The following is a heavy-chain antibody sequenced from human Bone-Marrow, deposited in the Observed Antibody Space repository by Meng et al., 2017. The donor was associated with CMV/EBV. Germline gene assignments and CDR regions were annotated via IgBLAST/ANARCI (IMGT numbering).Heavy chain of an antibody. V-gene: IGHV1-46*01. CDR3: ATLEAISAAPRGGWFDP. J-gene: IGHJ5*02. Sequence: ASVKVSCKASGYTFTSYYMHWVRQAPGQGLEWMGIINPSGGSTSYAQKFQGRVTMTSDTSTSTVYMELNSLRSEDTAVYYCATLEAISAAPRGGWFDPWGQGTLVTVSS. CDR2: INPSGGST. CDR1: GYTFTSYY. D-gene: IGHD2-2*01.